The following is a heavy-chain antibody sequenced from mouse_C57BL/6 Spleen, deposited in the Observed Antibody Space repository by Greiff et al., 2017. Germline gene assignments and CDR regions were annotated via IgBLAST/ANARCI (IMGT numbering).Heavy chain of an antibody. CDR1: GFTFTDYY. J-gene: IGHJ3*01. CDR2: IRNKANGYTT. Sequence: EVMLVESGGGLVQPGGSLSLSCAASGFTFTDYYMSWVRQPPGKALEWLGFIRNKANGYTTEYSASVKGRFTISRDNSQSILYLQMNALRAEDSATYYCARWAYDYDGALAYWGQGTLVTVSA. V-gene: IGHV7-3*01. D-gene: IGHD2-4*01. CDR3: ARWAYDYDGALAY.